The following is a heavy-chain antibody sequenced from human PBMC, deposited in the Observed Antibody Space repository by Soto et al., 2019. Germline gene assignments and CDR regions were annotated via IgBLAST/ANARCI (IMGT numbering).Heavy chain of an antibody. D-gene: IGHD5-12*01. CDR3: ARYDAESGSNKLDP. Sequence: QVQLQASGPGVVKPSDTLSVTCTVSGGSVSSRSHFWRWIRQPPGGGLQWIGYIYYTGNTNYSPSLKSRATLSVDTSRNQFSLRLTSVTAADTAIYYCARYDAESGSNKLDPWGQGTLVTVSS. CDR1: GGSVSSRSHF. V-gene: IGHV4-61*01. J-gene: IGHJ5*02. CDR2: IYYTGNT.